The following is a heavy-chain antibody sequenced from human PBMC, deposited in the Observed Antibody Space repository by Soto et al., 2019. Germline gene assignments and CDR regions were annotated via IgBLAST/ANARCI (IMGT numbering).Heavy chain of an antibody. Sequence: SETLSLTCTVSGGSISSYYWSWIRQPPGKGLEWIGYIYYSGSTNYNPSLKSRVTISVDTSKNQFSLKLSSVTAADTAVYYCAREGGYGGYFDYWGQGTLVTVSS. D-gene: IGHD5-12*01. CDR1: GGSISSYY. CDR2: IYYSGST. J-gene: IGHJ4*02. V-gene: IGHV4-59*01. CDR3: AREGGYGGYFDY.